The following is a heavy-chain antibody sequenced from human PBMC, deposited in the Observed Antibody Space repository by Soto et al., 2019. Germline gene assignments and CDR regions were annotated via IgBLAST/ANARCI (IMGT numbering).Heavy chain of an antibody. CDR1: GASITHYY. V-gene: IGHV4-59*01. CDR3: ARIPYDILTGYGYYGMDV. CDR2: FSSTGST. D-gene: IGHD3-9*01. J-gene: IGHJ6*02. Sequence: SETLSLTCAVSGASITHYYWNWIRQSPGKGLEWIVSFSSTGSTVYNPSLGSRVTISLDTSKNQFSLKLSSVTAADTAVYYCARIPYDILTGYGYYGMDVWGQGTTVTVSS.